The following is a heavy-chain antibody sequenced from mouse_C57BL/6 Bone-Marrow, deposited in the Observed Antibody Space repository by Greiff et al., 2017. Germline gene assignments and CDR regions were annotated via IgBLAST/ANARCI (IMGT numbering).Heavy chain of an antibody. J-gene: IGHJ2*01. CDR1: GFTFSSYG. CDR3: ARRRGLPYFDY. CDR2: ISSGGSYT. D-gene: IGHD2-4*01. Sequence: DVMLVESGGDLVKPGGSLKLSCAASGFTFSSYGMSWVRQTPDKRLEWVATISSGGSYTYYPDSVKGRFTISRDNAKNTLYLQMSSLKSEDTAMYYCARRRGLPYFDYWGQGTTLTVSS. V-gene: IGHV5-6*02.